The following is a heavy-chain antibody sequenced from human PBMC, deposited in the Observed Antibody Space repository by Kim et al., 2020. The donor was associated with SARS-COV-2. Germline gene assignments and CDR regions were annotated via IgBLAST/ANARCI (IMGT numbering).Heavy chain of an antibody. CDR2: INTNTGNP. V-gene: IGHV7-4-1*02. J-gene: IGHJ6*02. Sequence: ASVKVSCKASGYTFTSYAMNWVRQAPGQGLEWMGWINTNTGNPTYAQGFTGRFVFSLDTSVSTAYLQISSLKAEDTAVYYCARREWGGAYCSGGSCYANYYYYGMDVWGQGTTVTVSS. D-gene: IGHD2-15*01. CDR3: ARREWGGAYCSGGSCYANYYYYGMDV. CDR1: GYTFTSYA.